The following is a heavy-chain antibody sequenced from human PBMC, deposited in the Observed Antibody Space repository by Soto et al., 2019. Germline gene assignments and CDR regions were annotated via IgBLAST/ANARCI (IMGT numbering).Heavy chain of an antibody. CDR3: ARAARYGVVGDY. CDR1: GESIYRSYW. D-gene: IGHD2-15*01. V-gene: IGHV4-4*02. J-gene: IGHJ4*02. Sequence: ASETLSLTCGVSGESIYRSYWWSWVRLPPGKGPEWIGEIFHTGTTNYNPSLKSRLTMSVDKSKKEISLKLDSVTAADTAVYFCARAARYGVVGDYWGQGTGVTVSS. CDR2: IFHTGTT.